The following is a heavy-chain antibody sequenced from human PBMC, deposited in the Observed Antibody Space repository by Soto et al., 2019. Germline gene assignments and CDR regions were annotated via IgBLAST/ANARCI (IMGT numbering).Heavy chain of an antibody. CDR1: GCTFIRYA. J-gene: IGHJ4*02. V-gene: IGHV3-23*01. CDR2: ISGSGGST. CDR3: ATHQDGTLDY. Sequence: GASVSLSSAGSGCTFIRYAMVSFRQAPGKGLEWVSAISGSGGSTYYADSVKGRFTISRDNSKNTLYLQMNSLRAEDTAVYYCATHQDGTLDYWGQGTLVTVSS.